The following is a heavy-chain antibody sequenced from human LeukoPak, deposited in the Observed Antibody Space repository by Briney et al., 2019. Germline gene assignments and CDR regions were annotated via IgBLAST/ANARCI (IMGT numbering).Heavy chain of an antibody. D-gene: IGHD1-7*01. CDR1: GGSISSYY. J-gene: IGHJ3*02. V-gene: IGHV4-59*01. CDR2: IYYSGST. CDR3: ARDLPYNWNSHDAFDI. Sequence: PSETLSLTCTVSGGSISSYYWSWIRQPPGKGLECIGYIYYSGSTNFNPSLKSRVNISVDTSKNQFSLKLSSVTAADTAVYYCARDLPYNWNSHDAFDIWGQGTMVTVSS.